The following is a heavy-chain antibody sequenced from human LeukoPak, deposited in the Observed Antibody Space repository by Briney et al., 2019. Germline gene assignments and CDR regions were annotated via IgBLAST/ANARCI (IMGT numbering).Heavy chain of an antibody. CDR3: ARDATLGY. J-gene: IGHJ4*02. V-gene: IGHV6-1*01. CDR2: TYYRSKWYS. Sequence: SQTLSLTCAISGDSVSSNSVAWNWIRQSPSRGLEWLGRTYYRSKWYSDYAVSVKSRITINPDPSKNQFSLKLSSVTAADTAVYYCARDATLGYWGQGTLVTVSS. CDR1: GDSVSSNSVA.